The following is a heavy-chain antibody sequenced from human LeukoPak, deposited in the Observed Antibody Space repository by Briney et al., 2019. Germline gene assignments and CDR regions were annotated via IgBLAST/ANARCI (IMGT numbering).Heavy chain of an antibody. J-gene: IGHJ5*02. CDR2: ISTYNGNT. CDR3: ARVGRQGYSSSWYWFDP. Sequence: ASVKVSCKASGYTFTSYDISWVRQAPGQGLEWMGWISTYNGNTNYAQKFQGRVTMTRDTSTSTVYMELSSLRSEDTAVYYCARVGRQGYSSSWYWFDPWGQGTLVTVSS. CDR1: GYTFTSYD. D-gene: IGHD6-13*01. V-gene: IGHV1-18*01.